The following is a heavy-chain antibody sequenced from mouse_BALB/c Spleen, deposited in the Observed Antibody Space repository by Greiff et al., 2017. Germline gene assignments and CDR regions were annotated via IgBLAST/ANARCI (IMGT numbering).Heavy chain of an antibody. CDR3: ARGPATMDY. V-gene: IGHV5-17*02. Sequence: EVKLVESGGGLVQPGGSRKFSCAASGFTFSSFGMHWVRQAPEKGLEWVAYISSGSSTIYYADTVKGRSTISRDNPNTTLFLQITSLRSEDTAMYYCARGPATMDYWGQGTSVTVSS. D-gene: IGHD1-2*01. CDR1: GFTFSSFG. J-gene: IGHJ4*01. CDR2: ISSGSSTI.